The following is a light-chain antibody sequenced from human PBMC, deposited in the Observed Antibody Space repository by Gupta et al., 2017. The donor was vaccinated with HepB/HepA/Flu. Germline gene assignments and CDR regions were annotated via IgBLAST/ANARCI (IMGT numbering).Light chain of an antibody. CDR2: NVS. CDR3: SSYTYTTTLVV. CDR1: SSDY. V-gene: IGLV2-14*03. J-gene: IGLJ2*01. Sequence: QSALTQPASLSGSPRQSITISCTGTSSDYVSWYQQYPGKAPKLLIYNVSDRPSGVSHRFSGSKSGNTASLSISGLQTEDEAYYYCSSYTYTTTLVVFGGGTKLTVL.